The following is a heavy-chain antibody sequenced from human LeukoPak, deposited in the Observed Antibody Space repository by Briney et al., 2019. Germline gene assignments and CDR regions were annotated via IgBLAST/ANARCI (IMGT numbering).Heavy chain of an antibody. D-gene: IGHD6-13*01. CDR1: GGSFSGYY. CDR2: INHSGST. CDR3: ARGARSSSSWRLGNWFDP. J-gene: IGHJ5*02. V-gene: IGHV4-34*01. Sequence: SETLSLTCAAYGGSFSGYYWSWIRQPPGKGLEWIGEINHSGSTNYNPSLKSRVTISVDTSKNQFSLKLSSVTAADTAVYYCARGARSSSSWRLGNWFDPWGQGTLVTVSS.